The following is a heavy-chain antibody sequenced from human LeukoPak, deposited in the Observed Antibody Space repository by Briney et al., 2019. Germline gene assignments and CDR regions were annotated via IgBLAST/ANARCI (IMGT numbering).Heavy chain of an antibody. J-gene: IGHJ4*02. D-gene: IGHD2-8*01. CDR2: IHASGST. CDR3: ARMVVSAWYFDY. V-gene: IGHV4-61*02. CDR1: GGSISTSNYY. Sequence: SETLSLTCTVSGGSISTSNYYWTWIRQPAGKGLEWIGRIHASGSTNYNPSLKSRVTMSVDTSKNQYSLKLSSVTAADTAVYYCARMVVSAWYFDYWGQGTLATVSS.